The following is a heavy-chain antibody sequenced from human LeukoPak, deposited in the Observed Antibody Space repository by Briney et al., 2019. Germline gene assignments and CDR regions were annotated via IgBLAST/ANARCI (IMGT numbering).Heavy chain of an antibody. D-gene: IGHD5-24*01. CDR2: TYYRSKWYN. CDR1: GDSVSSNRAS. J-gene: IGHJ4*02. V-gene: IGHV6-1*01. Sequence: SQTLSLTCAISGDSVSSNRASWTWIRQSPSRGLEGLGRTYYRSKWYNDYAVSLKSRISINPDTSKNQFSLQLNSVTPEDTAVYYCSRSDGASDFDYWGQGTLVIVSS. CDR3: SRSDGASDFDY.